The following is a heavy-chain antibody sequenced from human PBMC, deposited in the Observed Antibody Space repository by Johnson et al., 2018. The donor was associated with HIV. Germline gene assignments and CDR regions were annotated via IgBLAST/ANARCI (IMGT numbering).Heavy chain of an antibody. CDR1: GFTFSTYA. CDR2: IYSGGST. D-gene: IGHD1-7*01. V-gene: IGHV3-NL1*01. Sequence: QVQLVESGGGVVQPGRSLRLSCAASGFTFSTYAIHWVRQAPGKGLEWVSVIYSGGSTYYADSVKGRFTISRDDSKKSLYLQINSLRTEDTAVYYCARENYRRRDAFDVWGQGTVVIVSS. CDR3: ARENYRRRDAFDV. J-gene: IGHJ3*01.